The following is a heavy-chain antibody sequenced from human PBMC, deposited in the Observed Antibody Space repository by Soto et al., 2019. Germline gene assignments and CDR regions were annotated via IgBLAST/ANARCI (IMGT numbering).Heavy chain of an antibody. Sequence: PSETLSLTCTVTGGSISSGGYYWSWIRQHPGKGLEWIGYIHYSGDTYYNPSLKIRVTISVDTSKNRFSLKLSSVTAADTAVYYCARDVRSSWQYYYGMDVWGQGTTVTVSS. CDR3: ARDVRSSWQYYYGMDV. J-gene: IGHJ6*02. V-gene: IGHV4-31*03. D-gene: IGHD6-13*01. CDR2: IHYSGDT. CDR1: GGSISSGGYY.